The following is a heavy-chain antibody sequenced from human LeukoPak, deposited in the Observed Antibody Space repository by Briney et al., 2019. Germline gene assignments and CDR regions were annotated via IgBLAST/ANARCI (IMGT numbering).Heavy chain of an antibody. CDR2: ISYDGSKK. Sequence: GRSLRLSCAASGFTFSSYGMHWVRQAPGKGLEWVAGISYDGSKKYYADSVKGRFTISRDNSKNTLYLQMNILRAVDAAVYYWAKDADAGEIWGQRKMCSVSS. V-gene: IGHV3-30*18. CDR3: AKDADAGEI. CDR1: GFTFSSYG. J-gene: IGHJ3*02.